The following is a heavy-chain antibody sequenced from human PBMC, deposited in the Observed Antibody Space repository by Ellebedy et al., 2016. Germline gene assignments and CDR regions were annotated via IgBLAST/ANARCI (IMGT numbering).Heavy chain of an antibody. V-gene: IGHV3-74*01. CDR2: INSDGSTT. CDR3: ASKNLAMGPPFYYMDV. CDR1: GFTFSTYW. Sequence: GESLKISCTASGFTFSTYWMNWVRQAPGKGLVWVSRINSDGSTTNYADSVKGRFTISRDNAKNMLYLQMNSLRAEDTAVYYCASKNLAMGPPFYYMDVWGKGTTVTVSS. D-gene: IGHD2-2*01. J-gene: IGHJ6*03.